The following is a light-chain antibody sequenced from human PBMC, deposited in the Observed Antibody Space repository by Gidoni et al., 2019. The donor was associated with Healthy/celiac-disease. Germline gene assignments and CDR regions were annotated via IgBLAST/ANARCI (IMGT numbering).Light chain of an antibody. CDR2: NN. Sequence: QSVLTQPPSVSGAPGQRVSISCTGSSSNIGADYDVHWYQQLPGTAPKLLIHNNNRPSGVPDRFSGSKSGTSASLAITGLQAEDEADYYCQSYDSSLSGSRVFGSGTKVTVL. J-gene: IGLJ1*01. V-gene: IGLV1-40*01. CDR1: SSNIGADYD. CDR3: QSYDSSLSGSRV.